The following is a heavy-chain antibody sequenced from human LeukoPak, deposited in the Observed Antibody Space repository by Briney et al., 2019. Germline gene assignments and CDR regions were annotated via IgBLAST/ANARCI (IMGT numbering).Heavy chain of an antibody. CDR2: IKQDGSEK. Sequence: NPGGSLRLSCAASGFTFSSYWMSWVRQAPGKGLEWVANIKQDGSEKYYVDSVKGRFTISRDNAKNTLYLQMNTLRVEDTAVYYCTRDLMDYDVSTGLHHYYMDVWGQGTTVTVSS. D-gene: IGHD3-9*01. J-gene: IGHJ6*02. CDR1: GFTFSSYW. V-gene: IGHV3-7*01. CDR3: TRDLMDYDVSTGLHHYYMDV.